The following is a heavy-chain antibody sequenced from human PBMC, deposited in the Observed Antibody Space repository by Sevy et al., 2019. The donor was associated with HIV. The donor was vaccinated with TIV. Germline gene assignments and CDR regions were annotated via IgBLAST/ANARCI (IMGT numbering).Heavy chain of an antibody. D-gene: IGHD6-19*01. Sequence: ASVKVSCMASGYTFSRSVITWVRQAPGQGLEWMGWISTYNRKTNYAQKFQDRVTMTTDTSTNTAYMELRSLRSDDTAIYFCARGRGIAVAGGGYYSDYWGQGSLVTVSS. CDR3: ARGRGIAVAGGGYYSDY. V-gene: IGHV1-18*04. CDR2: ISTYNRKT. J-gene: IGHJ4*02. CDR1: GYTFSRSV.